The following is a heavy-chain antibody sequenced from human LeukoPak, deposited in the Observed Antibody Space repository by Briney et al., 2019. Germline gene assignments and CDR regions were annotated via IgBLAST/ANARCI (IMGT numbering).Heavy chain of an antibody. CDR2: INNDGSGT. J-gene: IGHJ4*02. V-gene: IGHV3-74*01. CDR3: ARESVADSFDY. D-gene: IGHD6-19*01. CDR1: GFTFSSHW. Sequence: GGSLRLSCAASGFTFSSHWIHWVRQAPGKGLVWVSRINNDGSGTRYADSVKGRFTISRDNAKNTLHLQMNGLRAEDTAVYYCARESVADSFDYWGQGTLVTVSS.